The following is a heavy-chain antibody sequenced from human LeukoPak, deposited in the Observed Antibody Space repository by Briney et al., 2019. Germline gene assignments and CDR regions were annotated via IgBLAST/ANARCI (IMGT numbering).Heavy chain of an antibody. J-gene: IGHJ6*02. CDR3: ARDRGLGYCGGGSWLNGMDV. Sequence: PSQTLSLTCTLSGGSISSGGYYSSWVRPHPRKGLEWIGYIYYSGSTDYNPSLKSRVTITVDTSRNQLSLKLSSVTAADTAVYYCARDRGLGYCGGGSWLNGMDVWGQGTTVTVSS. V-gene: IGHV4-31*03. CDR2: IYYSGST. D-gene: IGHD2-15*01. CDR1: GGSISSGGYY.